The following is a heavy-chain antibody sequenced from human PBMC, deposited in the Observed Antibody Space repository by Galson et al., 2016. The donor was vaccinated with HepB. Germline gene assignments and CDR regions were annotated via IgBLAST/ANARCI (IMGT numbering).Heavy chain of an antibody. V-gene: IGHV4-59*09. Sequence: TNYNPSLKSRVIISVDTSKNQFSLKLISVTAADTAVYYCAKGVRDHSFYYYAMDVWGQGTPVTVSS. CDR3: AKGVRDHSFYYYAMDV. CDR2: T. J-gene: IGHJ6*02.